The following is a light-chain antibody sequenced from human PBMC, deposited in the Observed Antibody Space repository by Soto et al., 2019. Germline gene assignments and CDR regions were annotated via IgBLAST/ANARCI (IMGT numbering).Light chain of an antibody. Sequence: DIQMTQSPSSLSASVEDRVIITCRASQSISNHLNWYQQKPGKAPKLLIYAAPTLQSGVPSRFSGSKSGTDFTLTISSLQPEDFATYYCQQSYSSPITFGQGTRLEIK. V-gene: IGKV1-39*01. J-gene: IGKJ5*01. CDR1: QSISNH. CDR2: AAP. CDR3: QQSYSSPIT.